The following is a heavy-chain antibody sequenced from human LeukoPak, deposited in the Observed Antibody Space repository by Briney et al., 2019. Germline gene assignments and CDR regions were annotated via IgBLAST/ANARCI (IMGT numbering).Heavy chain of an antibody. D-gene: IGHD2-21*02. CDR1: GGTFSSYA. Sequence: ASVKVSCKASGGTFSSYAISWVRQAPGQGLEWMGRIIPILGIANYAQKFQGRVTITADKSTSTAYMELSSLRSEDTAVYYCAAHCGGDCCSNFDYWGQGTLVTVSS. V-gene: IGHV1-69*04. CDR3: AAHCGGDCCSNFDY. J-gene: IGHJ4*02. CDR2: IIPILGIA.